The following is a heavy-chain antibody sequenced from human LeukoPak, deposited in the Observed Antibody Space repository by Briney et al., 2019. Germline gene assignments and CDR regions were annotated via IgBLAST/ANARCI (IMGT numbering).Heavy chain of an antibody. CDR3: ATSQKTYYDFWSGYYTGWFDP. Sequence: GASVKVSCKASGYTFTSYGISWVRQAPGQGLEWMGWISAYNGNTNYAQKLQGRVTMTTDTSTSTAYMELRSLRSDDTAVYYCATSQKTYYDFWSGYYTGWFDPWGQGTLVTVSS. J-gene: IGHJ5*02. CDR2: ISAYNGNT. D-gene: IGHD3-3*01. CDR1: GYTFTSYG. V-gene: IGHV1-18*01.